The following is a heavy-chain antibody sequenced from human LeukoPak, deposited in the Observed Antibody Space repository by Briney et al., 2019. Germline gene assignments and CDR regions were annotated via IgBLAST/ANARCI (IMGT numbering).Heavy chain of an antibody. CDR3: ARDWGYYYGSGSYNDY. J-gene: IGHJ4*02. V-gene: IGHV4-4*02. CDR1: GGSISSSNW. Sequence: SGTLSLTCAVSGGSISSSNWWSWVRQPPGKGLEWIGEIYHSGSTNYNPSLKSRVTISVDKSKNQFSLKLSSVTAADTAVYYCARDWGYYYGSGSYNDYWGQGTLVTVSS. D-gene: IGHD3-10*01. CDR2: IYHSGST.